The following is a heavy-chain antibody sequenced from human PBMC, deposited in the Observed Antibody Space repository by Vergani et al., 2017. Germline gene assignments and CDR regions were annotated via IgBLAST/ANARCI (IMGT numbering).Heavy chain of an antibody. J-gene: IGHJ5*02. CDR3: AKDGHDYGDSYIWFDP. Sequence: TASGFTFDDYAMHWVRQAPGKGLEWVSGISWNNGSIGYADSVKGRFTISRDNAKNSLYLQMNSLRAEDTALYYCAKDGHDYGDSYIWFDPWGQGTLVTVSS. CDR2: ISWNNGSI. D-gene: IGHD4-17*01. V-gene: IGHV3-9*01. CDR1: GFTFDDYA.